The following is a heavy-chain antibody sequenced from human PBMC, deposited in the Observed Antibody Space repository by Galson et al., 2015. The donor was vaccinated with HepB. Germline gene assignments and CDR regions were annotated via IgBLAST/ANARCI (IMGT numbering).Heavy chain of an antibody. CDR1: GFTFSSYA. CDR3: VKDSSRSDIVVVPADSKFDP. D-gene: IGHD2-2*01. V-gene: IGHV3-64D*06. Sequence: SLRLSCAASGFTFSSYAMHWVRQAPGKGLEYVSAISSNGGSTYYADSVKGRFTISRDNSKNTLYLQMSSLRAEDTAVYYCVKDSSRSDIVVVPADSKFDPWGQGTLVTVSS. J-gene: IGHJ5*02. CDR2: ISSNGGST.